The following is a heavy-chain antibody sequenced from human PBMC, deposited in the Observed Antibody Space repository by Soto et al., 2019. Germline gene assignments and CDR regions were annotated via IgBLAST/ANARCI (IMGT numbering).Heavy chain of an antibody. CDR1: GGSISSSSYY. D-gene: IGHD3-22*01. V-gene: IGHV4-39*01. J-gene: IGHJ4*02. CDR3: ARFFGISGYYTN. Sequence: PSETLSLTCTVSGGSISSSSYYWGWIRQPPGKGLEWIGSIYYSGSTYYNPSLKSRVTISVDTSKNQFSLKLSSVTAADTAVYYCARFFGISGYYTNLGQGTLVTVSS. CDR2: IYYSGST.